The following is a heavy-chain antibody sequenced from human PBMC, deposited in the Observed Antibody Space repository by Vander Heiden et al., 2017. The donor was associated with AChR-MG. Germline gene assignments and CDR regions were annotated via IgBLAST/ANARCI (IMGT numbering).Heavy chain of an antibody. D-gene: IGHD3-22*01. CDR2: ISGSGGST. CDR3: ALPYDSSGYYTY. V-gene: IGHV3-23*01. Sequence: EVQLLESGGGLVQPGGSLRLSCAASGFTFSSYAMSWVRQAPGKGLEWVSAISGSGGSTYYADSVKGRFTISRDNSKNTLYLQMNSLRAEDTAVYYCALPYDSSGYYTYWGQGTLVTVSS. J-gene: IGHJ4*02. CDR1: GFTFSSYA.